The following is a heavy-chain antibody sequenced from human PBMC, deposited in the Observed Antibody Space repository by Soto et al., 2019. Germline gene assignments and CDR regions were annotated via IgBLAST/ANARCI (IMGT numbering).Heavy chain of an antibody. Sequence: QVQLVQSGAEVKKPGASVKVSCEASGYTFTSYYLHWVRQAPGQGLERMGIINPSDGSTTYAPKVQGRVTMTRATAPSTVYMEVSRLRSEDTAVYYCARVTTGRGDFDYWGQGTLVTVSS. J-gene: IGHJ4*02. CDR3: ARVTTGRGDFDY. CDR1: GYTFTSYY. V-gene: IGHV1-46*01. CDR2: INPSDGST. D-gene: IGHD3-10*01.